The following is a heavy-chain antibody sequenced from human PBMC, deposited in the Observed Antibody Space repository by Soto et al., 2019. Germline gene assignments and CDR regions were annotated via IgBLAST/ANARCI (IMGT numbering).Heavy chain of an antibody. J-gene: IGHJ4*02. CDR1: GGSVSSGGYY. CDR3: ARRALPQCINGVCYKDGFWDY. D-gene: IGHD2-8*01. V-gene: IGHV4-31*03. Sequence: SETLSLTCTVSGGSVSSGGYYWSWIRQHPGTGLEWIGYIYYSGTTYFNPSLKSRASISLDTSKNEFSLKLTSVTAADTAVYYCARRALPQCINGVCYKDGFWDYWGQGALVNVS. CDR2: IYYSGTT.